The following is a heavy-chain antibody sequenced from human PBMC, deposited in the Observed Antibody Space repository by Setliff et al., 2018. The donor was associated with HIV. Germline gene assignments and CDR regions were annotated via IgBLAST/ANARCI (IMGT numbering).Heavy chain of an antibody. CDR1: GYTFTSFG. CDR3: ARGTAPRPASVLEFLEWLFPNWFDP. V-gene: IGHV1-18*01. Sequence: GASVKVSCKASGYTFTSFGITWVRQAPGQRPEWLGWINPYNGIANYAQNSQGRVSMTTDTSTRTAYMELRSLRFDDTAIYYCARGTAPRPASVLEFLEWLFPNWFDPWGQGTLVTVSS. CDR2: INPYNGIA. J-gene: IGHJ5*02. D-gene: IGHD3-3*02.